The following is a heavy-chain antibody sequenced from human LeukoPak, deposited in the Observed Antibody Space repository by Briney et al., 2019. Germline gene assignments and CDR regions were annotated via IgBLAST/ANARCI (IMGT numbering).Heavy chain of an antibody. CDR2: ISSSGSTI. CDR1: GFTFSSYE. J-gene: IGHJ3*02. Sequence: GGSLRLSCAASGFTFSSYEMNWVRQAPGKGLEGGSYISSSGSTIYYADSVKGRFTISRDNAKNSLYLQMNSLRAEDTAVYYCAREIAEQWLVLHDAFDIWGQGTMVTVSS. V-gene: IGHV3-48*03. D-gene: IGHD6-19*01. CDR3: AREIAEQWLVLHDAFDI.